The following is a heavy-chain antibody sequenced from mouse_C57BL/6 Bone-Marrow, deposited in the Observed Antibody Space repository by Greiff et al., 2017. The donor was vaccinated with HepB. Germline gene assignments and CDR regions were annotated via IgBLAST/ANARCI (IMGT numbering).Heavy chain of an antibody. Sequence: QVQLQQSGAELVRPGASVTLSCKASGYTFTDYEMHWVKQTPVHGLEWIGAIDPETGGTAYNQKFKGKAILTADKSSSTAYMELRSLTSEDSAVYYCTSRGWLLLFDYGGQGTTLTVSS. D-gene: IGHD2-3*01. V-gene: IGHV1-15*01. CDR2: IDPETGGT. CDR1: GYTFTDYE. J-gene: IGHJ2*01. CDR3: TSRGWLLLFDY.